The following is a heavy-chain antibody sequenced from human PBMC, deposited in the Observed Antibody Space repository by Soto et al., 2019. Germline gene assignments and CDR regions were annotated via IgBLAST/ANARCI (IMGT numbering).Heavy chain of an antibody. V-gene: IGHV4-59*01. D-gene: IGHD3-16*01. Sequence: SETLSLTCAVSGGSISSYYWSWIRQPPGKGLEWIGYISNSGATKYNPSLKSRVTMSVDTSKNQFSLTLSAVTAADTAVYYCARESGDGYTHRNSNWFDPWGQGTLVTVSS. CDR3: ARESGDGYTHRNSNWFDP. CDR2: ISNSGAT. J-gene: IGHJ5*02. CDR1: GGSISSYY.